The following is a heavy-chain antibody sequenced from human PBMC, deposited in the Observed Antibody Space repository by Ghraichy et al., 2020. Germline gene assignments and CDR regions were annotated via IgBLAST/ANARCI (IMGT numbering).Heavy chain of an antibody. CDR3: AREPTSCSSTTCPFDY. J-gene: IGHJ4*02. Sequence: GESPNISCAASGFTFSSYAMSWVRQASGKGLEWVSTVSGSGGHTYYADSVKGRFTISRDSSKRTLYVQMNSLRAEDTAIYYCAREPTSCSSTTCPFDYWGQGTLVTVSS. CDR2: VSGSGGHT. CDR1: GFTFSSYA. D-gene: IGHD2-2*01. V-gene: IGHV3-23*01.